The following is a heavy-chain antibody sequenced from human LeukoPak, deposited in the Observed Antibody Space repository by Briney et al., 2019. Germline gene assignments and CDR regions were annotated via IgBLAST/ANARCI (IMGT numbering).Heavy chain of an antibody. Sequence: GGSLRLSCAASGFTFSSYEMNWVRQAPGKGLEWVSYISSSGNTIYYADSVKGRFTISRDNAKNSLYLQMNRLRAEDTAVYYCARGGGYYGSGSLHYYYYGMDVWGQGTTVTVSS. J-gene: IGHJ6*02. D-gene: IGHD3-10*01. CDR1: GFTFSSYE. CDR3: ARGGGYYGSGSLHYYYYGMDV. CDR2: ISSSGNTI. V-gene: IGHV3-48*03.